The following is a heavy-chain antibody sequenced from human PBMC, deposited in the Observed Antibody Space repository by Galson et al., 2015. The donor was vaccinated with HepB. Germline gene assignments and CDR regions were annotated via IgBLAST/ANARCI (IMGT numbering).Heavy chain of an antibody. D-gene: IGHD6-19*01. Sequence: SLRLSCAASGFTFSSYGMHWVRQAPGQGLEWVAVISYDGSNKYYADSVKGRFTISRDNSKNTLYLQMNSLRAEDTAVYYCAKDSGYEQWLDPMGAFDIWGQGTMVTVSS. CDR3: AKDSGYEQWLDPMGAFDI. V-gene: IGHV3-30*18. J-gene: IGHJ3*02. CDR1: GFTFSSYG. CDR2: ISYDGSNK.